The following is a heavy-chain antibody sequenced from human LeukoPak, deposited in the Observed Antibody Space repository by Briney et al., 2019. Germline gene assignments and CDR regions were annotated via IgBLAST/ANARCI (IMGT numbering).Heavy chain of an antibody. CDR3: AGGRYAEADY. D-gene: IGHD3-9*01. CDR2: INHSGST. CDR1: GGSFSGYY. Sequence: SETLSLTCAVNGGSFSGYYWSWIRQPPGKGLEWIGEINHSGSTNYNPSLKSRVTISVDTSKNQFSLKLSSVTAADTAVYYCAGGRYAEADYWGQGTLVTVSS. J-gene: IGHJ4*02. V-gene: IGHV4-34*01.